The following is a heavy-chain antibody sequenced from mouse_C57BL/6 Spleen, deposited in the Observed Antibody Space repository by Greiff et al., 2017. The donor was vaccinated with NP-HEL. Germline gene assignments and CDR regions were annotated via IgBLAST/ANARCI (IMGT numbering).Heavy chain of an antibody. Sequence: QVQLQQSGAELVKPGASVKLSCKASGYTFTSYWMHWVKQRPGQGLEWIGMIHPNSGSTNYNEKFKSKATLTVDKSSSTAYMQLSSLTSEDSAVYYCARYYDYDEGYAMDYWGQGTSVTVSS. V-gene: IGHV1-64*01. D-gene: IGHD2-4*01. J-gene: IGHJ4*01. CDR3: ARYYDYDEGYAMDY. CDR1: GYTFTSYW. CDR2: IHPNSGST.